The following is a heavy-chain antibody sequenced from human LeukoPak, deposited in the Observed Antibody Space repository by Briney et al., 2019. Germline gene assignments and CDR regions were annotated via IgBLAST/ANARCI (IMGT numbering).Heavy chain of an antibody. CDR1: GYTFTSYY. V-gene: IGHV1-46*01. CDR3: ARRAYDFWSGYTDFDY. J-gene: IGHJ4*02. CDR2: INPSGGST. D-gene: IGHD3-3*01. Sequence: ASVKVSCKASGYTFTSYYMHWVRQAPGQGLEWMGIINPSGGSTSYAQKFQGRVTMTRDTSTSTVYMELSSLRSDDTAVYYCARRAYDFWSGYTDFDYWGQGTLVTVSS.